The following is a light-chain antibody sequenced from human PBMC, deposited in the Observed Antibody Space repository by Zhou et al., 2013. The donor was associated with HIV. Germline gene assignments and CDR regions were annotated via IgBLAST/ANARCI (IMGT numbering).Light chain of an antibody. CDR1: QGISSY. J-gene: IGKJ4*01. CDR3: QQFSSYPSV. CDR2: TAS. Sequence: IQLTQSPSFLSASVGDRVTITCRASQGISSYLAWYQQKPGKAPKLLIHTASSLESGVPSRFSGSGSGTDFTLTISSLQPADFATYYCQQFSSYPSVFGGGTKVEIK. V-gene: IGKV1-9*01.